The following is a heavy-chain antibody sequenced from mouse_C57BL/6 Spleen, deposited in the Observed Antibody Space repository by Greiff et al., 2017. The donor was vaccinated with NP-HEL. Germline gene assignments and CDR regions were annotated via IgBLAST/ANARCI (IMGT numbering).Heavy chain of an antibody. CDR1: GYTFTDYY. Sequence: QVQLQQSGAELVKPGASVKISCKASGYTFTDYYINWVKQRPGQGLEWIGKIGPGSGSTYNNEKFKGKATLTADKSSSTAYMQLSSLTSEDSAVYFCAVRIYYGNFFAYWGQGTLVTVSA. J-gene: IGHJ3*01. V-gene: IGHV1-77*01. D-gene: IGHD2-1*01. CDR2: IGPGSGST. CDR3: AVRIYYGNFFAY.